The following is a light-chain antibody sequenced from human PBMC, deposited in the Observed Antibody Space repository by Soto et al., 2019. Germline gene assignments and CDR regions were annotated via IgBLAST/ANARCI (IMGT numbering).Light chain of an antibody. V-gene: IGLV1-44*01. CDR3: AAWDDSLSGPV. CDR1: SSNIGSNT. Sequence: QSVLTQPPSASGTPGQRVTISCSGSSSNIGSNTVNWYQQLPGTAPKLLIYSNNQRPSGVPDRFSGSKSGTSASLAISGLQSEDEADDYCAAWDDSLSGPVFGGGTKLTVL. J-gene: IGLJ3*02. CDR2: SNN.